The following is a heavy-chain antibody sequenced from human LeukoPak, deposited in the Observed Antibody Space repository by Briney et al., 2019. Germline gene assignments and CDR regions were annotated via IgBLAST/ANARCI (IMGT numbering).Heavy chain of an antibody. J-gene: IGHJ4*02. CDR3: ARAEAITIFLDLGH. V-gene: IGHV1-69*02. CDR2: IIPILGIA. CDR1: GGTFSSYT. D-gene: IGHD3-3*01. Sequence: VASVKVSCKASGGTFSSYTISWVRQAPGQGLEWMGRIIPILGIANYAQKFQGRVTITADKSTSTAYMELSSLRSEDTAAYYCARAEAITIFLDLGHWGQGTLVTVSS.